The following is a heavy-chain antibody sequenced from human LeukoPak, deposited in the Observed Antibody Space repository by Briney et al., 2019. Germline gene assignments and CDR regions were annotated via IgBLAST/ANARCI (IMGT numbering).Heavy chain of an antibody. Sequence: PGGSLRLSCVASGIAFSNSIMHWVRQAPGKGLEWVSAMSYDGFSKYYADSMKGRLTISRDDSKNTVYLQMKSLRPEDTAVYYCAREGGYSGYDLDPFGQGTLVTVSS. CDR2: MSYDGFSK. CDR1: GIAFSNSI. J-gene: IGHJ5*02. CDR3: AREGGYSGYDLDP. V-gene: IGHV3-30*04. D-gene: IGHD5-12*01.